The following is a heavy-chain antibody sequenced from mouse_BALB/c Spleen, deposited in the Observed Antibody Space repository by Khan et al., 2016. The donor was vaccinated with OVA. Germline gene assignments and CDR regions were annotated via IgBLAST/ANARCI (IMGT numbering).Heavy chain of an antibody. J-gene: IGHJ2*01. CDR1: GYTFTYYV. CDR2: IYPGSDNA. D-gene: IGHD2-3*01. V-gene: IGHV1-81*01. Sequence: VELVESGPELVKPGASVKMSCKASGYTFTYYVITWVKQRTGQGLEWIGEIYPGSDNAYYNERFKGKGTRTADKSSNTPHMQLSSLTSEDSAVYFCARGDGYYVYFDYWGQGTTLTVSS. CDR3: ARGDGYYVYFDY.